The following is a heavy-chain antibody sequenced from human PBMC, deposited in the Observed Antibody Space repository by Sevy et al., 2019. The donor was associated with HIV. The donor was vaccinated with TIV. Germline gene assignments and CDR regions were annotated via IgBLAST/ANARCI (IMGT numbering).Heavy chain of an antibody. V-gene: IGHV3-33*01. J-gene: IGHJ4*02. Sequence: GGSLRLSCAASGFTFSVYGMHWVRQAPGKGLEWVAVIWSDGSNKYYGDSVKGRFTISRDSSKNTLFLQMNSLRVDDTAVYYCAREERSGTTTSFDYWGQGALVTVSS. CDR1: GFTFSVYG. CDR3: AREERSGTTTSFDY. CDR2: IWSDGSNK. D-gene: IGHD1-7*01.